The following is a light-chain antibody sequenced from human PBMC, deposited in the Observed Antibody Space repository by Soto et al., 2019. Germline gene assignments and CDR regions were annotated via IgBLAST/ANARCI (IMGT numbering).Light chain of an antibody. CDR3: CSYAGSSTCV. CDR2: EGS. CDR1: SSDVGSYNL. J-gene: IGLJ3*02. Sequence: QSALTQPASVYGSPGQSITISCNGTSSDVGSYNLVSWYQQHPGKAPKLMMYEGSKRPSGVSNRFSGSKSGNTASLTISGLQAEDEAEYYCCSYAGSSTCVCGGGTKVTVL. V-gene: IGLV2-23*01.